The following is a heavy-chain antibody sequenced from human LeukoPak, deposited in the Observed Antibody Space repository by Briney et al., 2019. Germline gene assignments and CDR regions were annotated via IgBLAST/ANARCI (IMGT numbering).Heavy chain of an antibody. Sequence: AGGSLRLSCAASGFTVSSNYMSWVRQAPGKGLVWLSRINSDGYSISYADSVKGRFTISRDNAKNTLYLQMNTLRAEDTAMYYCARGIAVAGTDYWGQGTLVTVSS. CDR1: GFTVSSNY. V-gene: IGHV3-74*01. D-gene: IGHD6-19*01. CDR2: INSDGYSI. CDR3: ARGIAVAGTDY. J-gene: IGHJ4*02.